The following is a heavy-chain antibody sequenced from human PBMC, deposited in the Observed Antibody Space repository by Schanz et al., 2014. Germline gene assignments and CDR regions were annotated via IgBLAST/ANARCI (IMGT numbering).Heavy chain of an antibody. V-gene: IGHV1-69*02. CDR3: ATIGVNDYWRFGLDL. D-gene: IGHD3-16*01. Sequence: QVQLVQSGSEVKKPGSSVKVSCKASGGTFSSYTISWVRQAPGQGLEWMGRIIAPLDLEDYAQKFQGRVTITADKSTSTAYMELSSLRSDDTAVYYCATIGVNDYWRFGLDLWGQGTTVTVSS. J-gene: IGHJ6*02. CDR1: GGTFSSYT. CDR2: IIAPLDLE.